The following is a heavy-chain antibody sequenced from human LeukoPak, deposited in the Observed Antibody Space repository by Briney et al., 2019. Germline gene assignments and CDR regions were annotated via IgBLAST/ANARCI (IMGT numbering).Heavy chain of an antibody. CDR1: GYTFTSYG. Sequence: ASVKVSCKASGYTFTSYGISWVRQAPGQGLEWMGWISGYNDNTNYAQNLQGRVTMTTDTSTSTAYMELRSLRSDDTAVYYCARGRYPHTSSWYGDAFDIWGEGTMVTVSS. CDR3: ARGRYPHTSSWYGDAFDI. D-gene: IGHD6-13*01. V-gene: IGHV1-18*01. CDR2: ISGYNDNT. J-gene: IGHJ3*02.